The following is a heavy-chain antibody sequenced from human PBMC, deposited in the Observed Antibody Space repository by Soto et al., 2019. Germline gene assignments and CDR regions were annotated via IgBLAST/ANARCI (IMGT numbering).Heavy chain of an antibody. CDR3: ARERQYYYGSGSYSY. Sequence: GGSLRLSCAASGFTFSSYAMHWVRQAPGKGLEWVAVISYDGSNKYYADSVKGRFTISRDNSKNTLYLQMNSLRAEDTAVYYCARERQYYYGSGSYSYWGQGTLVTVSS. D-gene: IGHD3-10*01. V-gene: IGHV3-30-3*01. CDR2: ISYDGSNK. J-gene: IGHJ4*02. CDR1: GFTFSSYA.